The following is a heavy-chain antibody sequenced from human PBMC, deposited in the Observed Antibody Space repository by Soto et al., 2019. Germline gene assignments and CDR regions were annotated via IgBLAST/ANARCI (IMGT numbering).Heavy chain of an antibody. CDR2: ISYSGNT. CDR3: ARGGDYSGSGSRPFDY. Sequence: SETLSLTCSVSGASLSRGGYYWSWIRQPPGKGLELIGYISYSGNTFYNPSLKSRLTISLDTSTNQFSLKLNSVTAADTAVYYCARGGDYSGSGSRPFDYWGHGTLVTVS. D-gene: IGHD3-10*01. CDR1: GASLSRGGYY. V-gene: IGHV4-30-4*01. J-gene: IGHJ4*01.